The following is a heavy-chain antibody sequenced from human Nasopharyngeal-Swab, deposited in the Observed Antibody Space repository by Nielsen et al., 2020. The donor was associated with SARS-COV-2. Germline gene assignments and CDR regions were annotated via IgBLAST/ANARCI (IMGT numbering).Heavy chain of an antibody. V-gene: IGHV4-59*01. D-gene: IGHD3-3*01. CDR1: GGSIRSYY. J-gene: IGHJ4*02. CDR3: ARGVGFLAYYFDY. CDR2: IYYSGST. Sequence: SETLSLTCSVSGGSIRSYYWNWIRQPPGKGLEWIGYIYYSGSTNYNPSLKSRVTISVDTSKNQFSLKLSSVTAADTAVYYCARGVGFLAYYFDYWGQGTLVTVSS.